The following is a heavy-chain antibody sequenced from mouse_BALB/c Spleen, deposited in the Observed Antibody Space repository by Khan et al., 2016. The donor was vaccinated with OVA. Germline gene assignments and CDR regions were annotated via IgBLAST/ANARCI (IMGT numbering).Heavy chain of an antibody. J-gene: IGHJ3*01. Sequence: EVELVESGGGFMQPGGSLKLSCATSGFTFTDYYMYWVRQTPEKRLEWVAYISNRGTTSSYSDTVRGRFTISRDNDKHTLYLQMSRLKSDDTAIYYCAREGDGGGLAYWGQGTLVTVSA. CDR1: GFTFTDYY. CDR2: ISNRGTTS. V-gene: IGHV5-12*02. CDR3: AREGDGGGLAY. D-gene: IGHD1-1*02.